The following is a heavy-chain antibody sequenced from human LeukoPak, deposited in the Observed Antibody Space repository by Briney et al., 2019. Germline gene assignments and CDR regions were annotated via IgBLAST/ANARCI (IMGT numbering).Heavy chain of an antibody. J-gene: IGHJ5*02. Sequence: GASVKVSCKASGYTFTGYYMHWVRQAPGQGLEWMGWINPNSGGTSYAQKFQGRVTMTRDTSISTAYMELSRLRSDDTAVYYCARDRSSGWFDPWGQGTLVTVSS. CDR2: INPNSGGT. V-gene: IGHV1-2*02. CDR3: ARDRSSGWFDP. CDR1: GYTFTGYY. D-gene: IGHD6-19*01.